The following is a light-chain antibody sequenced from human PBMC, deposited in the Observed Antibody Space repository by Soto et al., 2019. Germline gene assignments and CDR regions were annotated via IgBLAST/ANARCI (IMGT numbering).Light chain of an antibody. CDR1: QSVSSSY. CDR2: GAS. Sequence: EIVLTQSPGTLSLSPGERATLSCRASQSVSSSYLAWYQQKPGQAPRLLIYGASSRATGIPDRFSGSGSGTDFTLTISRLEPEEVAVEYWQQYGSSLWTFGQGTKVEIK. V-gene: IGKV3-20*01. CDR3: QQYGSSLWT. J-gene: IGKJ1*01.